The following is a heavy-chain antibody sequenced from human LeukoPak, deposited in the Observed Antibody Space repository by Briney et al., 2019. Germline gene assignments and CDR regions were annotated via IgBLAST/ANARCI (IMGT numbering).Heavy chain of an antibody. CDR1: GGSISSGSYY. J-gene: IGHJ3*02. D-gene: IGHD2-2*02. CDR3: ARGNLYCSSTSCYRAFDI. Sequence: PSETLSLTCTVSGGSISSGSYYWSWIRQPAGKGLEWIGRIYTSGSTNYNPSLKSRATISVDMSKNQFSLKLNSVTAADTAVYYCARGNLYCSSTSCYRAFDIWGQGTKVTVSS. CDR2: IYTSGST. V-gene: IGHV4-61*02.